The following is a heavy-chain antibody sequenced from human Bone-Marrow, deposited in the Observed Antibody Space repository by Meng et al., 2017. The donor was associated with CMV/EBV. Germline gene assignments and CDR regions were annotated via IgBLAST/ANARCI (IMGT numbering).Heavy chain of an antibody. J-gene: IGHJ4*02. CDR1: GFTFDDYA. Sequence: SLKISCVASGFTFDDYAMHWVRQTPGKGLEWVSGISWNSGSIGYADSVRGRFTISRDNAKNSLYLQVDSLRADDMALYYCAKDPRAVVTYPDYWGQGTLVTVSS. CDR3: AKDPRAVVTYPDY. V-gene: IGHV3-9*03. CDR2: ISWNSGSI. D-gene: IGHD4-23*01.